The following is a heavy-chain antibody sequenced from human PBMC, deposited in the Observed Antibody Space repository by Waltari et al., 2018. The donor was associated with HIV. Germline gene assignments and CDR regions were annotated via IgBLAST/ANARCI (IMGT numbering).Heavy chain of an antibody. CDR2: VYYSGST. CDR1: GGSIRGYY. V-gene: IGHV4-59*01. Sequence: QVQLQESGPGLLKPSATLSLTCTVSGGSIRGYYWNWIRQPPGKGLEWIGYVYYSGSTIYNPSLKTRVTISLDTPKNQFSLKMNSATAADTAVYYCARSRTGYGGTDSWGQGTLVTVSS. J-gene: IGHJ5*02. D-gene: IGHD5-12*01. CDR3: ARSRTGYGGTDS.